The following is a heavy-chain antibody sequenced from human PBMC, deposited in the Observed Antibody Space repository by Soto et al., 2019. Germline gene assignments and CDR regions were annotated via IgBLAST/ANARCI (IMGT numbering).Heavy chain of an antibody. Sequence: SETLSLTCAVYGGSFSGYYWSWIRQPPGKGLEWIGEINHSGSTNYNPSLKSRVTISVDTSKNQFSLKLSSVTAADTAVYYCARRYRYCSGGSCYYFDYWGQGTLVTVSS. CDR2: INHSGST. V-gene: IGHV4-34*01. D-gene: IGHD2-15*01. J-gene: IGHJ4*02. CDR3: ARRYRYCSGGSCYYFDY. CDR1: GGSFSGYY.